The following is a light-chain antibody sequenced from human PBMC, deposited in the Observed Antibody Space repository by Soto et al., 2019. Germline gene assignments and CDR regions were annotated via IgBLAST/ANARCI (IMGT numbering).Light chain of an antibody. CDR2: DAS. CDR1: QSISSY. V-gene: IGKV3-11*01. Sequence: EIVLTQSPVTLSLSPGERATLSCRASQSISSYLAWYQQKPGQAPRLLIYDASNRATGIPARFSGSGSGTDFTLTISSLEPEGFAVYYCQQRSNWQVTFGQGTRLEIK. J-gene: IGKJ5*01. CDR3: QQRSNWQVT.